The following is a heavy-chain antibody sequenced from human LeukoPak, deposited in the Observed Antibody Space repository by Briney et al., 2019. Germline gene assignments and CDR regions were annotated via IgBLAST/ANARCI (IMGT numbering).Heavy chain of an antibody. CDR1: GGSISSSSYY. CDR3: ARHVFWSRPNRYQLLSEAPFDP. CDR2: IYYSGST. Sequence: SETLSLTCTVSGGSISSSSYYWGWIRQPPGKGLEWIGSIYYSGSTYYNPSLKSRVTISVDTSKNQFSLKLSSVTAADTAVYYCARHVFWSRPNRYQLLSEAPFDPWGQGTLVTVSS. V-gene: IGHV4-39*01. D-gene: IGHD2-2*01. J-gene: IGHJ5*02.